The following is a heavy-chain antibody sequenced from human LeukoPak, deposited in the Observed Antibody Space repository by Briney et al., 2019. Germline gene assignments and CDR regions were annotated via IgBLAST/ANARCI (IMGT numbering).Heavy chain of an antibody. CDR1: GGSISNSSYY. Sequence: PSETLSLTCTVSGGSISNSSYYWGWIRQPPGKCLEWIGSMYHSGSTYYNPSLKSRATISVDTSKNQFSLKLSSVTAADTAVYYCARHGRMGTINPSYWGQGTLVTVSS. V-gene: IGHV4-39*01. J-gene: IGHJ4*02. D-gene: IGHD5-24*01. CDR3: ARHGRMGTINPSY. CDR2: MYHSGST.